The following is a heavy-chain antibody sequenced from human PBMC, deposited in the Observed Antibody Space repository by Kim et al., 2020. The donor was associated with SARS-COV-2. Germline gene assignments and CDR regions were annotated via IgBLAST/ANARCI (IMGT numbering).Heavy chain of an antibody. Sequence: SVKVSCKASGGTFSSYAISWVRQAPGQGLEWMGGIIPIFGTANYAQKFQGRVTITADESTSTAYMELSSLRSEDTAVYYCARETDYYDSSGYSIHGYGGQGTLVTVSS. CDR3: ARETDYYDSSGYSIHGY. CDR1: GGTFSSYA. CDR2: IIPIFGTA. V-gene: IGHV1-69*13. D-gene: IGHD3-22*01. J-gene: IGHJ4*02.